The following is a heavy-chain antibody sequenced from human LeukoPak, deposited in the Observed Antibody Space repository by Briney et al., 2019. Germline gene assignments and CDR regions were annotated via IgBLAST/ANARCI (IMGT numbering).Heavy chain of an antibody. J-gene: IGHJ4*02. V-gene: IGHV4-39*07. CDR3: ARTTVVAKYFDY. CDR1: GGSISSSSYY. Sequence: PSETLSLTCTVSGGSISSSSYYWDWIRQSPGKGLEWIGSIYYSGSTYYNPSLKSRLTISVDTSKNQFSLKLSSVTAADTAVYYCARTTVVAKYFDYWGQGTLVTVSS. D-gene: IGHD4-23*01. CDR2: IYYSGST.